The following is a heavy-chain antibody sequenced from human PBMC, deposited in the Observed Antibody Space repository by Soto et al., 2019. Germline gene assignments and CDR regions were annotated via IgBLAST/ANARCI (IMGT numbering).Heavy chain of an antibody. CDR3: AREGQYYDSSGYYEDY. J-gene: IGHJ4*02. CDR1: GFTFSTYN. D-gene: IGHD3-22*01. V-gene: IGHV3-48*02. CDR2: ISRSSSSI. Sequence: GGSLRLSCAASGFTFSTYNMNWVRQAPGKGLEWISYISRSSSSIYYADSVKGRFTISRANAKNSMYFQMNSLRDADTAVYYCAREGQYYDSSGYYEDYWGQGTLVTVSS.